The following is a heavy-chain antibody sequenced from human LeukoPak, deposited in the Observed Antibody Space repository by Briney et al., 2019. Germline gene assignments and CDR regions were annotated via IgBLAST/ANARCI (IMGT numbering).Heavy chain of an antibody. V-gene: IGHV4-31*03. J-gene: IGHJ5*02. CDR2: IYYSGST. CDR3: ARAYGGNSFLRWFDP. Sequence: SETLSLTCTVSGGSISSGGYYRSWIRQHPGKGLEWIGYIYYSGSTYYNPSLKSRATISVDTSKNQFSLKLSSVTAADTAVYYCARAYGGNSFLRWFDPWGQGTLVTVSS. D-gene: IGHD4-23*01. CDR1: GGSISSGGYY.